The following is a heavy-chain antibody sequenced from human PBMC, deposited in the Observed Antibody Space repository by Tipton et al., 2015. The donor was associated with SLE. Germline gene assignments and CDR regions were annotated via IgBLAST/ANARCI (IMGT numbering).Heavy chain of an antibody. Sequence: QSGPEVKKPGESLKISCKGSGYSFTSFWIGWVRQMPGKGLEWMGIIYPGDSDTTYSASFQGQVTISVDKSISTAYLQWSSLKASDTAMYYCARRETGDNSGDAFDIWGQGTMVTVSS. CDR1: GYSFTSFW. V-gene: IGHV5-51*01. CDR2: IYPGDSDT. D-gene: IGHD4-23*01. CDR3: ARRETGDNSGDAFDI. J-gene: IGHJ3*02.